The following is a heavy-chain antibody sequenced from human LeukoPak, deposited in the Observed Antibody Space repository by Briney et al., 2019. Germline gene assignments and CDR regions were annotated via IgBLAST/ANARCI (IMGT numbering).Heavy chain of an antibody. CDR2: IWYDGSNK. CDR1: GFNFSDYD. V-gene: IGHV3-33*01. J-gene: IGHJ4*02. D-gene: IGHD3-22*01. CDR3: TRDRSSVYFDF. Sequence: GRSLRLSCTASGFNFSDYDMDWVRQAPGKGLEWVAVIWYDGSNKYYADSVKGRFTISRDNSKNTLYLQMNSLSAEDTAVYYCTRDRSSVYFDFWGQGTLVIVSS.